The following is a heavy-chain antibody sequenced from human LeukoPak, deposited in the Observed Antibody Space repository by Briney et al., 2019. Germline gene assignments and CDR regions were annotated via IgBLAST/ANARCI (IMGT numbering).Heavy chain of an antibody. Sequence: ASVKVSCKASGYTFTSYDINWVRQATGQGLEWMGWMNPNSGNTGYAQKFQGRVTMTRDTSISTAYMELSRLRSDDTAVYYCARGVPYYYDSSSPSGYFQHWGQGTLVTVSS. CDR3: ARGVPYYYDSSSPSGYFQH. V-gene: IGHV1-8*01. J-gene: IGHJ1*01. CDR1: GYTFTSYD. CDR2: MNPNSGNT. D-gene: IGHD3-22*01.